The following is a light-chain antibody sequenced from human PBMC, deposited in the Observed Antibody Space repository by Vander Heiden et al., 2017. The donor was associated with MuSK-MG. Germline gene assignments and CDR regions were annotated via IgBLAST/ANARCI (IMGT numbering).Light chain of an antibody. Sequence: QSALTQPASVSGSPGQAITISCTGTSSDVGSYNIVSWYQQHPGNAPKLMIYEVSKRPSGVSNRFAGSKAGNTAFLTISGLQAEDDAYYYCCSYAGSSTVVFGGGTKLTVL. CDR2: EVS. CDR3: CSYAGSSTVV. J-gene: IGLJ2*01. CDR1: SSDVGSYNI. V-gene: IGLV2-23*02.